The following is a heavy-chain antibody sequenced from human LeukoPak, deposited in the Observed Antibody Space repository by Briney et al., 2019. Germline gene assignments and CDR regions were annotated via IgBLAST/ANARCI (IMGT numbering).Heavy chain of an antibody. CDR2: IYYSGST. V-gene: IGHV4-59*01. CDR3: ARGYCSSTSCSHYNWFDP. J-gene: IGHJ5*02. CDR1: GGSISSYY. D-gene: IGHD2-2*01. Sequence: PSETLSLTCTVSGGSISSYYWSWIPQPSGKGLEWIGYIYYSGSTNYNPSLKSRVTISVDTSKNQFSLKLSSVTAADTAVYYCARGYCSSTSCSHYNWFDPWGQGTLVTVS.